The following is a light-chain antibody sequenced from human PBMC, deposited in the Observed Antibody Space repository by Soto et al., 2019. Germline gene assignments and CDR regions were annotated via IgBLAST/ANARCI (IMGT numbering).Light chain of an antibody. CDR2: VAA. V-gene: IGKV3-20*01. CDR3: QQYGSSPYT. CDR1: QSVSSSY. Sequence: EIVLTQSPGTLSLSPGERATLSCRASQSVSSSYLAWYQQKHGQALRLLTYVAASRATGIPDRVSGSGSGTDYTRTTSSLEPEEVAVEDGQQYGSSPYTCGRGTKVESK. J-gene: IGKJ2*01.